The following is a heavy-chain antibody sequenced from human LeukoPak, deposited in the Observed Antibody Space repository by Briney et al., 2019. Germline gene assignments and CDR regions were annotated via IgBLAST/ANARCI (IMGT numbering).Heavy chain of an antibody. Sequence: GGSLRLSCAASGFTFSSYAMSWVRQAPGKGLEWVSAISGSGGSTYYADSVKGRFTISRYNSKNTLYLQMNSLRAEDTAVYYCAKGRVIAVAPFDYWGQGTLVTVSS. CDR1: GFTFSSYA. J-gene: IGHJ4*02. D-gene: IGHD6-19*01. CDR2: ISGSGGST. CDR3: AKGRVIAVAPFDY. V-gene: IGHV3-23*01.